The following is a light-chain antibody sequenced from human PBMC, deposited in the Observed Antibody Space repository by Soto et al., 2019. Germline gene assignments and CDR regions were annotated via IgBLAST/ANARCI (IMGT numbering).Light chain of an antibody. Sequence: DIQMTQSPSSLSASVGDRVTITCRASQSISSYLNWYQQKPGKAPKLLIYAASSLQSGVPSRFSGRGSGTDFTLTISSLQPEDFATYYCQQSYSTPPLLTFGGGTKVEIK. CDR2: AAS. CDR1: QSISSY. J-gene: IGKJ4*01. CDR3: QQSYSTPPLLT. V-gene: IGKV1-39*01.